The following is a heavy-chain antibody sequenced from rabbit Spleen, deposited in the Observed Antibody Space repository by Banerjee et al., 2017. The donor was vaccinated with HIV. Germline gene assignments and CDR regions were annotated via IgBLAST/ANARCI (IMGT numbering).Heavy chain of an antibody. V-gene: IGHV1S45*01. CDR2: INIVTGKS. D-gene: IGHD6-1*01. J-gene: IGHJ4*01. CDR1: GVSLNDKDV. Sequence: EQLEESGGGLVKPEGSLTLTCKASGVSLNDKDVMCWVRQAPGKGLEWIACINIVTGKSVYASWAKGRFIMSRPSSTTVTLQMTSLTAADTATYFCARSGANAAAYEFNLWGPGTLVTVS. CDR3: ARSGANAAAYEFNL.